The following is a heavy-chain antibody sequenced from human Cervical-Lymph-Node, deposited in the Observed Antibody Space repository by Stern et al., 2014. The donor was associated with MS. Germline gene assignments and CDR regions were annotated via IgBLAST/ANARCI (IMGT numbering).Heavy chain of an antibody. CDR1: GGSISSYY. Sequence: QVQLQESDPGLVRPSETLSLTCIVSGGSISSYYWSWVRQPPGKGLEWVGHMYFSGGANYNPSLKSRVTIAVDMSKNQFSLKLSSVTAADTAVYYCARAPYDYTNWYGMDVWGQGTTVSVSS. V-gene: IGHV4-59*01. D-gene: IGHD4-11*01. J-gene: IGHJ6*02. CDR3: ARAPYDYTNWYGMDV. CDR2: MYFSGGA.